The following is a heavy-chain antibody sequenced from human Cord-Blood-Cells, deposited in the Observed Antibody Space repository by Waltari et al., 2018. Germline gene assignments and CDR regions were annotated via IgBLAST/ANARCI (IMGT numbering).Heavy chain of an antibody. V-gene: IGHV4-34*01. Sequence: QVQLQQWGAGLLKPSETLSLTCAVYGGSFSGYYWSWIRQPQGKGLEWSGETNHSGSTNYNPSLKSRVTISVDTSKIQFSLKLVSVTAAVTAVYYCARRLYGSGSSHYGMDVWGQGTTVTVSS. CDR1: GGSFSGYY. CDR3: ARRLYGSGSSHYGMDV. CDR2: TNHSGST. J-gene: IGHJ6*02. D-gene: IGHD3-10*01.